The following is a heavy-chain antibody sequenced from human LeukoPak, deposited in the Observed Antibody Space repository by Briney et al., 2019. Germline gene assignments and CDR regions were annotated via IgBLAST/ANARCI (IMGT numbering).Heavy chain of an antibody. V-gene: IGHV1-46*01. CDR2: IDPSGDST. D-gene: IGHD2-15*01. CDR1: GCTFTTRY. Sequence: ASVRVSCKASGCTFTTRYMHWVRQAPGQGLEWMGIIDPSGDSTTDAQTFQGRVTVTRDASTSTVYMDLSSLRLEDTAVFYCYCSLCNWGQGTLGTVSS. J-gene: IGHJ1*01. CDR3: YCSLCN.